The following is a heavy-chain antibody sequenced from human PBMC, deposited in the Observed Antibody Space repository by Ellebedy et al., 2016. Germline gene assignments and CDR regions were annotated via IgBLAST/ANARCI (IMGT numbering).Heavy chain of an antibody. CDR2: IYSSGTT. D-gene: IGHD2/OR15-2a*01. CDR1: GGYISDYY. CDR3: ASLKGESVYYGLDV. J-gene: IGHJ6*02. V-gene: IGHV4-59*01. Sequence: GSPRLSXTVSGGYISDYYWSWIRQPPGKGLEWIGYIYSSGTTIYSPSLKSRVTISIDTSKNQFSLKLRSVTAADAAVYYCASLKGESVYYGLDVWGQGTTVIVSS.